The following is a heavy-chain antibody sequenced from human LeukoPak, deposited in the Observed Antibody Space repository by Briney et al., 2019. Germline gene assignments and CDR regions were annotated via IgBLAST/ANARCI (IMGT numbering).Heavy chain of an antibody. CDR3: AKDPNGDYIGTFDI. CDR2: ISGSGGST. V-gene: IGHV3-23*01. Sequence: GGSLRLSCAASGFTFSSYSMNWVRQAPGKGPEWVSSISGSGGSTQYAASVQGRFTISRDNSKSTLYLQMNRLRAEDTAVYYCAKDPNGDYIGTFDIWGQGTMVTVSS. J-gene: IGHJ3*02. D-gene: IGHD4-17*01. CDR1: GFTFSSYS.